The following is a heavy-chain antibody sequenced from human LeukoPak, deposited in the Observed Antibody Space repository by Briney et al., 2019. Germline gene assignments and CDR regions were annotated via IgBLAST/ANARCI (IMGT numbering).Heavy chain of an antibody. J-gene: IGHJ4*02. D-gene: IGHD1-26*01. CDR2: INTNTGNP. V-gene: IGHV7-4-1*02. CDR3: ARGSGTLDY. CDR1: GYTFTGYY. Sequence: ASVKVSCKPSGYTFTGYYMHWVRQAPGQGLEWMGWINTNTGNPTYAQGFTGRFVFSLDTSVSTAYLQISSLKAEDTAVYYCARGSGTLDYWGQGTLVTVSS.